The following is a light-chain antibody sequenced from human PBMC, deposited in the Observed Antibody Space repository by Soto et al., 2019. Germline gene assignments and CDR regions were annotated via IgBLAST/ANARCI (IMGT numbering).Light chain of an antibody. CDR1: SSNIGAGYD. CDR2: GNS. J-gene: IGLJ2*01. V-gene: IGLV1-40*01. Sequence: QSVLTQPPSVSGAPGQRVTISCTGSSSNIGAGYDVPWYQQLPGTAPKLLIYGNSNRPSGVPDRFSGSKSGTSASLAITGLQAEDEADYYCQSYDSSLSAYVVFGGGTQLTVL. CDR3: QSYDSSLSAYVV.